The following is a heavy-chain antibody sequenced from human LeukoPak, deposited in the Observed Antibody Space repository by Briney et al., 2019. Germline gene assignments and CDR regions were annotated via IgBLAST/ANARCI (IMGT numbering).Heavy chain of an antibody. Sequence: SETLSLTCAVSGGSISSFNWWSWVRQPPGKGLEWIGEIYHSGSTKYSPSLKSRVTISVDKSKNQFSLKLNSVTAADTAVYYCARDLSVGATYYYYYMDVWGKGTTVTVSS. CDR2: IYHSGST. CDR1: GGSISSFNW. J-gene: IGHJ6*03. D-gene: IGHD1-26*01. V-gene: IGHV4-4*02. CDR3: ARDLSVGATYYYYYMDV.